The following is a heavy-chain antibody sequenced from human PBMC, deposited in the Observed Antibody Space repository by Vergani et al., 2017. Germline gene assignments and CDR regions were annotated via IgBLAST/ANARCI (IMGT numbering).Heavy chain of an antibody. CDR1: GYSFSVYS. D-gene: IGHD4/OR15-4a*01. CDR3: AGDANYIVFDS. CDR2: INTNTGKP. Sequence: QVHLVQSGSELEKPGASVKVSCKASGYSFSVYSINWLRQAPGQGLEWMGWINTNTGKPTYAQGFAGRFVFSLDTSVSTTYLQISSLKAEDTAIYYCAGDANYIVFDSWGQGTLVTVSS. J-gene: IGHJ4*02. V-gene: IGHV7-4-1*02.